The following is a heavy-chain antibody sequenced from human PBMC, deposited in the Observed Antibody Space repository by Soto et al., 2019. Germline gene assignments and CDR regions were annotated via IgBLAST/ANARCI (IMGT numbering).Heavy chain of an antibody. V-gene: IGHV1-2*04. CDR1: GYTFTGYY. J-gene: IGHJ6*02. CDR3: ARAGCSSTSCYGPYYYYYGMDV. Sequence: ASVKVSCKASGYTFTGYYMHWVRQAPGQGLEWMGWINPNSGGTNYAQKFQGWVTMTRDTSISTAYMELSRLRSDDTAVYCCARAGCSSTSCYGPYYYYYGMDVWGQGTTVTVSS. CDR2: INPNSGGT. D-gene: IGHD2-2*01.